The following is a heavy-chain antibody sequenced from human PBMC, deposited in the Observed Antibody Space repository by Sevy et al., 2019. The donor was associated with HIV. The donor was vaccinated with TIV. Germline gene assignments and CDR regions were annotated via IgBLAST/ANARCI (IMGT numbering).Heavy chain of an antibody. Sequence: GGSLRLSCAASGFTVSSNYMSWVRQAPGKGLEWVSVIYAGGSTYYADSVKGRFTISRENSKNTLYLQINSLRAGDTAVYYCATHASDYDSTGYLERDAFDIWGQGTMVTVSS. D-gene: IGHD3-22*01. V-gene: IGHV3-53*01. J-gene: IGHJ3*02. CDR2: IYAGGST. CDR1: GFTVSSNY. CDR3: ATHASDYDSTGYLERDAFDI.